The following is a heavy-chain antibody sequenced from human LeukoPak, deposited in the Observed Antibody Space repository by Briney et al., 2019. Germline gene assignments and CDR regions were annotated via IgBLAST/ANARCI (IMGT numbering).Heavy chain of an antibody. CDR3: ARLRNYYDSSGGDAFDI. D-gene: IGHD3-22*01. V-gene: IGHV5-51*01. CDR1: EYSFTSYW. Sequence: GESLKISCKGSEYSFTSYWIGWVRQLPGKGLEWMGIIYSGDSDTRYSPSFQGQLTISADKSISTAYLQWISLKASDTAMYYCARLRNYYDSSGGDAFDIWGQGTMVTVSS. CDR2: IYSGDSDT. J-gene: IGHJ3*02.